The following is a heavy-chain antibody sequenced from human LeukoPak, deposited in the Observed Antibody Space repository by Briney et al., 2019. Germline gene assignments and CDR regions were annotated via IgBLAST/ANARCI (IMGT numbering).Heavy chain of an antibody. Sequence: SETLSLTCAVYGESLSGNYWSWIRQPPGKGLEWIGEINDSGSTNYNPSLKSRVTISIDTSKNQFSLTLTSVTAADTAVYYCAGGHRNWLLSWFDPWGRGTLVTVSS. V-gene: IGHV4-34*01. CDR1: GESLSGNY. J-gene: IGHJ5*02. CDR2: INDSGST. D-gene: IGHD3-9*01. CDR3: AGGHRNWLLSWFDP.